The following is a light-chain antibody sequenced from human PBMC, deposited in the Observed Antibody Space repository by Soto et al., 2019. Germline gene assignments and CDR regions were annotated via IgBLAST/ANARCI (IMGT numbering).Light chain of an antibody. J-gene: IGKJ4*02. CDR3: QQYYSRPLT. CDR1: QDISYC. Sequence: DIQMTQSPSSLSASVGYRVTITCQASQDISYCLEWYHQKSGEAPKLLIFDISNLEAGVPSRFSGGGSGTHFTLTISSLQPEYIGTYYCQQYYSRPLTFGGGTKVDIK. V-gene: IGKV1-33*01. CDR2: DIS.